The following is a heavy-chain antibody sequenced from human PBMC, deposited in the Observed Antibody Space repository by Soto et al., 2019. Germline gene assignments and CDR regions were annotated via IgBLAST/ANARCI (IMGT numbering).Heavy chain of an antibody. J-gene: IGHJ4*02. D-gene: IGHD3-16*01. CDR1: GFPFSSYS. CDR2: ISSSSTI. CDR3: AREYVWGSYAVAH. V-gene: IGHV3-48*02. Sequence: GGSLRLSCAASGFPFSSYSMNWVRQAPGKGLEWVSYISSSSTIYYADSVKGRFTISRDNAKNSLYLQMNSLRDEDTAVYYCAREYVWGSYAVAHWGQGTLVTVSS.